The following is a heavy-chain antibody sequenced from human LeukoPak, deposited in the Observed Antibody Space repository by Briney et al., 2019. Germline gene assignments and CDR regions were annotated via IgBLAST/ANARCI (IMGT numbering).Heavy chain of an antibody. D-gene: IGHD2-2*01. CDR3: ASALGYCSSTSCYSPPPHWYFDL. CDR1: GYTFTSYG. V-gene: IGHV1-18*01. Sequence: ASVKVSCKASGYTFTSYGISWVRQAPGQGLEWMGWISAYNGNTNYAQKLQGRVTMTTDTSMSTAYMELRSLRSDDTAVYYCASALGYCSSTSCYSPPPHWYFDLWGRGTLVTVSS. J-gene: IGHJ2*01. CDR2: ISAYNGNT.